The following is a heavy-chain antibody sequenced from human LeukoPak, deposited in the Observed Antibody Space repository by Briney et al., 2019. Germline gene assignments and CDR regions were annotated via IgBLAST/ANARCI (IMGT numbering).Heavy chain of an antibody. CDR1: GGTFSSYA. Sequence: SVKVSCKASGGTFSSYAISWVRQAPGQGLEWMGGIIPIFGTANYAQKFQGRVTITADESTSTAYMGLSSLRSEDSAVYYCARKGGYDFWSPSNWFDPWGQGTLVTVSS. D-gene: IGHD3-3*01. V-gene: IGHV1-69*13. CDR3: ARKGGYDFWSPSNWFDP. CDR2: IIPIFGTA. J-gene: IGHJ5*02.